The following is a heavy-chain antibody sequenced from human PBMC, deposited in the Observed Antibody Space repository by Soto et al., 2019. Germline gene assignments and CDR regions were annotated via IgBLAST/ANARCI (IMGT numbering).Heavy chain of an antibody. V-gene: IGHV3-11*01. J-gene: IGHJ4*02. Sequence: QARLVESGGGLVEPGGSLRLSCTASGFTFGDFYMMWFRQAPGRGLEWISYIPKTGTTIYNADPVKGRFSVSRDNARSSLYLQMNSLRAEDTAVYYCARPNCHSRGGVYNLWGQGTLVTLSS. CDR3: ARPNCHSRGGVYNL. CDR2: IPKTGTTI. CDR1: GFTFGDFY. D-gene: IGHD3-16*01.